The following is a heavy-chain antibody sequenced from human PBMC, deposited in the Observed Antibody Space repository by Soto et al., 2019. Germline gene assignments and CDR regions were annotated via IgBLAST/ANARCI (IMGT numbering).Heavy chain of an antibody. V-gene: IGHV1-69*13. J-gene: IGHJ3*01. CDR1: GGSFSSKS. CDR3: ATDLAGIAYDAFDF. Sequence: SVKVSCKASGGSFSSKSISWVRQAPGQGLEWMGGIIPVFGRANYAPKFEGRLTITADESTTTVYMEVSSLTFEDTAVYYCATDLAGIAYDAFDFWGQGAMVTVSS. CDR2: IIPVFGRA.